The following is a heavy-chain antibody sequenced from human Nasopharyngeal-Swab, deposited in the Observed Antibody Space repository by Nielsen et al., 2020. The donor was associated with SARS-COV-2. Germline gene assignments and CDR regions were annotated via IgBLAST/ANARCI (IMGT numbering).Heavy chain of an antibody. D-gene: IGHD1-26*01. V-gene: IGHV3-33*01. CDR2: IGYEGSNK. CDR3: AREGAVGATQGFDY. J-gene: IGHJ4*02. Sequence: GESLKISCAASGFTFSSYGMHWVRQAPGKGLEWVAVIGYEGSNKYYADSVKGRFPISRDNSKNTLYLQMNSLRAEDTAVYYCAREGAVGATQGFDYWGQGTLVTVSS. CDR1: GFTFSSYG.